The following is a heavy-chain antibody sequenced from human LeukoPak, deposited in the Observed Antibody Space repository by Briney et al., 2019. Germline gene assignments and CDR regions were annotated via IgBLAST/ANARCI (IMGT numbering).Heavy chain of an antibody. Sequence: GASVKVSCKASGGTFSSYAISWVRQAPGQGLEWMGGIIPIFGTANYAQKFQGRVTITADESTSTAYMELSSLRSEDTAVYYCARVAFRHDYLDYWGQGTLVTVSS. J-gene: IGHJ4*02. V-gene: IGHV1-69*13. CDR1: GGTFSSYA. D-gene: IGHD2-15*01. CDR3: ARVAFRHDYLDY. CDR2: IIPIFGTA.